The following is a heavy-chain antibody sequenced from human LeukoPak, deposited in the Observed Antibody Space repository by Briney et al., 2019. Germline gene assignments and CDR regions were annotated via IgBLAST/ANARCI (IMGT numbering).Heavy chain of an antibody. J-gene: IGHJ4*02. D-gene: IGHD6-19*01. V-gene: IGHV1-69*02. Sequence: SVKVSCKAAGGSFSSYTINWVRQAPGQGLEWMGRIIPIVGIPYYAQKFQGRVKITADKSTTTAHMELSSLRSEDTAVYYCATRGQAGDLYYFDFWGQGTLVTVSS. CDR2: IIPIVGIP. CDR3: ATRGQAGDLYYFDF. CDR1: GGSFSSYT.